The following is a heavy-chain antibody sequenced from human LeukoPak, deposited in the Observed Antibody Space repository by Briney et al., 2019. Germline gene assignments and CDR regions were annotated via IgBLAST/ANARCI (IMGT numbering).Heavy chain of an antibody. Sequence: GGSLRLSCAASGFNFSSYEMNWVRQAPGKALEWVSYISSGGSTKYYADSVKGRFTFSRDNAKNSLYLQMNSLRAGDTAVYYCARQRGSGSPNYYYYGMDVWGQGTTVTVSS. D-gene: IGHD3-10*01. CDR3: ARQRGSGSPNYYYYGMDV. J-gene: IGHJ6*02. CDR2: ISSGGSTK. V-gene: IGHV3-48*03. CDR1: GFNFSSYE.